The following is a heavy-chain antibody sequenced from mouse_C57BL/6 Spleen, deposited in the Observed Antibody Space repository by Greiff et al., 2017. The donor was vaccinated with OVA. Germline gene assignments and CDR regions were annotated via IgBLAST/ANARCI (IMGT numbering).Heavy chain of an antibody. V-gene: IGHV1-54*01. CDR1: GYAFTNYL. CDR2: INPGSGGT. J-gene: IGHJ1*03. CDR3: ARCPSVYYGSSYGYFDV. Sequence: QVQLQQSGAELVRPGTSVKVSCKASGYAFTNYLIEWVKQRPGQGLEWIGVINPGSGGTNYNEKFKGKATQTADKSSSTAYMQLSSLTSEDSAVYFCARCPSVYYGSSYGYFDVWGTGTTVTVSS. D-gene: IGHD1-1*01.